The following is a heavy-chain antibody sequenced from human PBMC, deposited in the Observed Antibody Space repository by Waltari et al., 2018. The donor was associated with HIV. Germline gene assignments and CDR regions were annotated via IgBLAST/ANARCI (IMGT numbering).Heavy chain of an antibody. V-gene: IGHV4-39*01. CDR1: GGSISSSSYY. D-gene: IGHD6-13*01. J-gene: IGHJ4*02. CDR2: IYYSGST. Sequence: QLQLQESGPGLVKPSETLSLICTVSGGSISSSSYYWGWIRQPPGKGLEWIGSIYYSGSTYYNPSLRGRVTISVDTSKNQFSLKLSSVTAADTAVYYCARPYSSSWYYFDYWGQGTLVTVSS. CDR3: ARPYSSSWYYFDY.